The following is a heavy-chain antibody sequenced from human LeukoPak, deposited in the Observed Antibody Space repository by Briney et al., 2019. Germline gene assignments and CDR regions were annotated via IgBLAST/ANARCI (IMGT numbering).Heavy chain of an antibody. Sequence: GGSLRLSCEASGFTFSNYWMRWVRQAPGKGLEWVANIKQDGSEKNYVDPVKGRFTISRDNVKNAQYLQMNSLRAEDTAVYYCAREGVPYAGDYWGQGTLVTVSS. D-gene: IGHD3-10*01. CDR2: IKQDGSEK. V-gene: IGHV3-7*01. J-gene: IGHJ4*02. CDR1: GFTFSNYW. CDR3: AREGVPYAGDY.